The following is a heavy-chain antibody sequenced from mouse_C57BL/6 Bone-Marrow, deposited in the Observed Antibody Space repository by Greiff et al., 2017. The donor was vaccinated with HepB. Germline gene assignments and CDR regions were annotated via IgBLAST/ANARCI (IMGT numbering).Heavy chain of an antibody. D-gene: IGHD2-3*01. Sequence: QVQLKESGAELVRPGTSVKMSCKASGYTFTNYWIGWAKQRPGHGLEWIGDIYPGGGYTNYNEKFKGKATLTADKSSSTAYMQFSSLTSEDSAIYYCARYGYYLWYFDVWGTGTTVTVSS. J-gene: IGHJ1*03. CDR1: GYTFTNYW. V-gene: IGHV1-63*01. CDR2: IYPGGGYT. CDR3: ARYGYYLWYFDV.